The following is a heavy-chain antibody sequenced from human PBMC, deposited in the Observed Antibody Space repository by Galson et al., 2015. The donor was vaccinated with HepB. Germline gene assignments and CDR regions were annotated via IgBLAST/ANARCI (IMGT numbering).Heavy chain of an antibody. Sequence: AISGDSVSSNSAAWNWIRRSPSRGLEWLGRTYYRSKWYSNYAVSVRSRVTINPDTSKNQFSLQLKSETPEDTAVYYCGRVAGTIYYYGMDVWGQGTTVTVSS. D-gene: IGHD6-19*01. CDR3: GRVAGTIYYYGMDV. CDR1: GDSVSSNSAA. J-gene: IGHJ6*02. V-gene: IGHV6-1*01. CDR2: TYYRSKWYS.